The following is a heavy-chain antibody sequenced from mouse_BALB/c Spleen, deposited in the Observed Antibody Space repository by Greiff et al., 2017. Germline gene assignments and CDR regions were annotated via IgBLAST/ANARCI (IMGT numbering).Heavy chain of an antibody. V-gene: IGHV1-5*01. CDR1: GYSFTSYW. CDR2: IYPGNSDT. D-gene: IGHD2-4*01. Sequence: VQLQQSGTVLARPGASVKMSCKASGYSFTSYWMHWVKQRPGQGLEWIGAIYPGNSDTSYNQKFKGKAKLTAVTSASTAYMELSGLTNEDSAVYYCTRSDYDYDDAMDDWGQGTSVTVSS. J-gene: IGHJ4*01. CDR3: TRSDYDYDDAMDD.